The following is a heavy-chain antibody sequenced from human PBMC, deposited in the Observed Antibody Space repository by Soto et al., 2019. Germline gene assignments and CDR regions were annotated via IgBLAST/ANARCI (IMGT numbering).Heavy chain of an antibody. J-gene: IGHJ6*02. D-gene: IGHD1-26*01. CDR3: ARVGHITNYGMAV. CDR2: IIPFFGTS. CDR1: GGTFSSYP. V-gene: IGHV1-69*01. Sequence: QVQLVQSGAEVKKPGSSVKVSCEASGGTFSSYPINWVRQAPGQGVEWIGGIIPFFGTSNYAQKFQGRVTITADDSTSTAYMELRSLRYEDTAVYYCARVGHITNYGMAVWGQGTTVTVSS.